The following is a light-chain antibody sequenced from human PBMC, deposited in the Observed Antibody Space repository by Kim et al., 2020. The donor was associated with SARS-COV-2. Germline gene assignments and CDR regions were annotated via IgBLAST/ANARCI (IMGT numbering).Light chain of an antibody. Sequence: EIVLTQSPGTLSLSPGERATLSCRASQSVSSSYLAWYQQKPGQAPRLLIYGASSRATGIPDRFSGRGSGTDFTLTISRLEPEDFAVYYCQQYGSSPLTFGGGTKVDIK. CDR2: GAS. J-gene: IGKJ4*01. CDR3: QQYGSSPLT. CDR1: QSVSSSY. V-gene: IGKV3-20*01.